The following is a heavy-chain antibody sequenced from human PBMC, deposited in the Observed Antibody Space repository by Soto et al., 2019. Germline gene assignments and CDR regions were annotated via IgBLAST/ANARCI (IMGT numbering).Heavy chain of an antibody. J-gene: IGHJ4*02. CDR1: GGSISSYY. D-gene: IGHD4-4*01. CDR3: ARQTTAAGMPRF. Sequence: SETLSLTCTVSGGSISSYYWSWIRQPPGKGLEWIGYIYYTGSANYNPSLKSRVTISVDTSRNQFSLKLSSVTAADTAVYYCARQTTAAGMPRFWGQGTLVTVSS. V-gene: IGHV4-59*01. CDR2: IYYTGSA.